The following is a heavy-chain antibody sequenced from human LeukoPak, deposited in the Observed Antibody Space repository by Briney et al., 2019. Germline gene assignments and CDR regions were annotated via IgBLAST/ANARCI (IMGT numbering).Heavy chain of an antibody. D-gene: IGHD5-24*01. Sequence: GASVKVSCKASGGTFSSYAISWVRQAPGQGLEWMGWINPNSGGTNYAQKFQGRVTMTRDTSISTAYMELSRLRSDDTAVYYCARREEMALDYWGQGTLVTVSS. CDR2: INPNSGGT. V-gene: IGHV1-2*02. CDR1: GGTFSSYA. CDR3: ARREEMALDY. J-gene: IGHJ4*02.